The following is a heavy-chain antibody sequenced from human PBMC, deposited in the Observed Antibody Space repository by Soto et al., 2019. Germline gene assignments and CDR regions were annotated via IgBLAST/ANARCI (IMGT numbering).Heavy chain of an antibody. CDR1: GDSVSSNSAA. J-gene: IGHJ5*02. Sequence: PSQSLSLTCAISGDSVSSNSAAWNWIRQSPSRGLEWLGRTYYRSKWYKEYAASVKSRITINPDTSKNQFSLQLNSVSPEDTAVYYCVRPVGWLDPWGQGXLVTVSS. V-gene: IGHV6-1*01. CDR3: VRPVGWLDP. D-gene: IGHD2-15*01. CDR2: TYYRSKWYK.